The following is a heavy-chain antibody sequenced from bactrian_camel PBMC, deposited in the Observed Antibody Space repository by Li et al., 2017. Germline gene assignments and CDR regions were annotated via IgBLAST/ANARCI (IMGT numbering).Heavy chain of an antibody. CDR1: GFNFKISG. CDR3: TKDRSYGTRNWAQST. J-gene: IGHJ4*01. Sequence: DVQLVESGGGSVQPGESLRLSCHASGFNFKISGMSWVRQAPGKGLEWISSITGSGSRTFYADSVKGRFLISRDNDESTLYLQLNSLKPEDTAMYYCTKDRSYGTRNWAQSTRGQGTQVTVS. V-gene: IGHV3S31*01. CDR2: ITGSGSRT. D-gene: IGHD3*01.